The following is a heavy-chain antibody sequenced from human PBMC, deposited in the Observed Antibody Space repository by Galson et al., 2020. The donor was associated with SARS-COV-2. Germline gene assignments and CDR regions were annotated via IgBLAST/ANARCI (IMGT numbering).Heavy chain of an antibody. D-gene: IGHD3-22*01. J-gene: IGHJ4*02. CDR1: GYTFTGYY. V-gene: IGHV1-2*02. Sequence: ASVKVSCKASGYTFTGYYIHWVRQAPEQGLEWMGWINPKSAGTEYAQKFQGRVTMTLDTCSSTVYMELSSLRSEDTAVYFCARDLYDYETASYDPGGVDSWGQGTLVTVSS. CDR3: ARDLYDYETASYDPGGVDS. CDR2: INPKSAGT.